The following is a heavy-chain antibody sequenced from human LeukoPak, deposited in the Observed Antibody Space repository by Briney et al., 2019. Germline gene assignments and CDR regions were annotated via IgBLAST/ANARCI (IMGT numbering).Heavy chain of an antibody. CDR3: ARNHERDYYGSGIEGYYYYMDV. CDR1: GGTFSSYA. V-gene: IGHV1-69*01. Sequence: GASVKVSCKASGGTFSSYAISWVRQAPGQGLEWMGGIIPIFGTANYAQKFQGRVTITADESTSTAYMELSSLRSEDTAVYYCARNHERDYYGSGIEGYYYYMDVWGKGTTVTISS. CDR2: IIPIFGTA. D-gene: IGHD3-10*01. J-gene: IGHJ6*03.